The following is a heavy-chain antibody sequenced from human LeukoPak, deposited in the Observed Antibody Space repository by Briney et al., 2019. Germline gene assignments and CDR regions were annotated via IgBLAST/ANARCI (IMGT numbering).Heavy chain of an antibody. D-gene: IGHD6-13*01. CDR1: GFTFSSYA. Sequence: PGGSLRLSCAASGFTFSSYAMHWVRQAPGKGLEWVAVISYDGSNKYYADSVKGRFIISRDNSKNTLYLQMNSLRAEDTALYYCVKTFSSTWSDWYFDLWGRGTLVTVSS. CDR2: ISYDGSNK. J-gene: IGHJ2*01. CDR3: VKTFSSTWSDWYFDL. V-gene: IGHV3-30*04.